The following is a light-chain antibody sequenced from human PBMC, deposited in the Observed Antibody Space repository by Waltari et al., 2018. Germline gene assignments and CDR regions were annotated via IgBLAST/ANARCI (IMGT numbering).Light chain of an antibody. J-gene: IGKJ2*01. CDR3: QQYDSVPYT. CDR1: QSINTF. CDR2: AAS. Sequence: DIQMTHSPSSLSASIGDRVTITCRTSQSINTFLAWYQQKPGKAPQLLIYAASSLQRGVPSKFSGGGSGTEFTFTISSLQPEDIGTYFCQQYDSVPYTFGQGTKLDI. V-gene: IGKV1-39*01.